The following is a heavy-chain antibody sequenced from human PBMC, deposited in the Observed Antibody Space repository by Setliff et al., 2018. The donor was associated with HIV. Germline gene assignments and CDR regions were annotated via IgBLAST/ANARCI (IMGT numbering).Heavy chain of an antibody. D-gene: IGHD5-12*01. J-gene: IGHJ4*02. CDR3: ARGSGHSGFDLNFDY. Sequence: PSETLSLTCTVSGGSMNTFYWSWIRQSPGKGKEWIGYIHDGGSNTYNPSLRSPATISLDTSKKQFSLMLTAVTPADTAVYYCARGSGHSGFDLNFDYWGRGILVTVSS. CDR1: GGSMNTFY. V-gene: IGHV4-59*01. CDR2: IHDGGSN.